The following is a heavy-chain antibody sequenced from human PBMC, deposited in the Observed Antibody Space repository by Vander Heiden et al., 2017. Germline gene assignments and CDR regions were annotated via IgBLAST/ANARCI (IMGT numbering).Heavy chain of an antibody. V-gene: IGHV4-34*01. D-gene: IGHD3-10*01. CDR1: GGSSSGNY. J-gene: IGHJ6*02. CDR2: INHSGST. CDR3: ARWGGSGGMDV. Sequence: QVQLQQWGAGLLTPSETLSLTCAVHGGSSSGNYRSWSREPAGKGLEGIGEINHSGSTNKNPSLKSRVTISVDTSNNQFSLRLSSVTAADTAVYYCARWGGSGGMDVWGQGTTVSVSS.